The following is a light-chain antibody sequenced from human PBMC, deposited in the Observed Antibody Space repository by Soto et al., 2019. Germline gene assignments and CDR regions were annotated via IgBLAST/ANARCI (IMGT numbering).Light chain of an antibody. CDR1: QGISSW. V-gene: IGKV1-12*01. Sequence: ASQGISSWLAWYXXKPGKXXKXXIYAASSLQSGVPSRFSGSGSGTDLTITISSLQPEDFETYYCQQANSFPITFGQGTRLEI. CDR2: AAS. CDR3: QQANSFPIT. J-gene: IGKJ5*01.